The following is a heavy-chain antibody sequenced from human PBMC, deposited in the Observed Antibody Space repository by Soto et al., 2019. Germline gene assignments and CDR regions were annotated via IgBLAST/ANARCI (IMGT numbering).Heavy chain of an antibody. Sequence: EVQLLESGGGLVQPGGSLRLSCAASGFTFSSYAMSWVRQAPGKGLEWVSAISGSGGSTYYADSVKGRFTISRDNSKTTMYLQMNSLRAEDTAVYYCARDEGSGSYQYYFDYWGQGTLVTVSS. CDR2: ISGSGGST. J-gene: IGHJ4*02. CDR1: GFTFSSYA. D-gene: IGHD3-10*01. V-gene: IGHV3-23*01. CDR3: ARDEGSGSYQYYFDY.